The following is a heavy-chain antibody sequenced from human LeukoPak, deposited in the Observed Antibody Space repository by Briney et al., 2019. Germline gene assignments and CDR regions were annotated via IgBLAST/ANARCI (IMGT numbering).Heavy chain of an antibody. V-gene: IGHV4-34*01. J-gene: IGHJ4*02. D-gene: IGHD4-17*01. CDR2: INHSGST. CDR3: ARPRWRLRFSGFDY. Sequence: SETLSLTCAVYGGSFSGYYWSWIRQPPGKGLEWIGEINHSGSTNYNPSLKSRVTISVDTSKNQFSLKLSSVTAADTAVYYCARPRWRLRFSGFDYWGQGTLVTVSS. CDR1: GGSFSGYY.